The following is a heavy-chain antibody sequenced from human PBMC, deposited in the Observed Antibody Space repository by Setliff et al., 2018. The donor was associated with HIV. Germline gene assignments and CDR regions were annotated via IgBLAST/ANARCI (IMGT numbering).Heavy chain of an antibody. CDR2: IGVGVNTI. Sequence: PGGSLRLSCAASGFTFSDYYMNWIRQAPGRGLEWISYIGVGVNTIYYTDSVKGRFTISRDNAKNSLYLQMNSLRAEDTAVYYCARGTMVRGTNYYYYYGMDVWGQGTTVTVSS. J-gene: IGHJ6*02. V-gene: IGHV3-11*04. CDR1: GFTFSDYY. D-gene: IGHD3-10*01. CDR3: ARGTMVRGTNYYYYYGMDV.